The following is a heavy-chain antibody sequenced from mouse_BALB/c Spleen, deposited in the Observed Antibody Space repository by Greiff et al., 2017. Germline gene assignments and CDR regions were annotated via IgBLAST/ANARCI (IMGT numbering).Heavy chain of an antibody. D-gene: IGHD1-1*01. Sequence: EVKLMESGGGLVQPGGSLKPSCAASGFTFSSYGMSWVRQTPDKRLELVATINSNGGSTYYPDSVKGRFTISRDNAKNTLYLQMSSLKSEDTAMYYCARDRIYYGSSYGYFDYWGQGTTLTVSS. CDR2: INSNGGST. CDR3: ARDRIYYGSSYGYFDY. V-gene: IGHV5-6-3*01. CDR1: GFTFSSYG. J-gene: IGHJ2*01.